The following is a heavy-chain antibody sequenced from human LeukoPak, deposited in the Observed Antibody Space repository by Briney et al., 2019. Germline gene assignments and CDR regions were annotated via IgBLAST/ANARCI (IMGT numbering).Heavy chain of an antibody. J-gene: IGHJ4*02. CDR2: IKQDGSET. CDR1: GFTFSHYW. D-gene: IGHD3-16*01. CDR3: ARHQRESGTSGNYAPHFDH. V-gene: IGHV3-7*01. Sequence: GGSLRLSCAASGFTFSHYWMSWVRQSPVKGLEWVANIKQDGSETYYLDSVKGRFTISRDNAKNSVYLQMHSLRAEDTALYYCARHQRESGTSGNYAPHFDHWGPGALVTVSS.